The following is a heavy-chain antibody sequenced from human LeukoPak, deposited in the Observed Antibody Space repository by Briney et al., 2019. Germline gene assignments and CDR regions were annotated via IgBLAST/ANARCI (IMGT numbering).Heavy chain of an antibody. J-gene: IGHJ4*02. CDR2: IIPILGIA. V-gene: IGHV1-69*04. CDR1: GGTFSSYA. Sequence: SVKVSCKASGGTFSSYAISWVRQAPGQGLEWMGRIIPILGIANYAQKFQGRVTITADKSTSTAYMELSSLRSEDTAVYYCARDVYSIAAAGTFDYWGQGTLVTVSS. D-gene: IGHD6-13*01. CDR3: ARDVYSIAAAGTFDY.